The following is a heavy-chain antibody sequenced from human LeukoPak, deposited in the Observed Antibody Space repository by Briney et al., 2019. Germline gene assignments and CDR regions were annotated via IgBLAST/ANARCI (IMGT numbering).Heavy chain of an antibody. Sequence: GGSLRLSCEGSGFTFSNYWMGWVRQAPGKGLQWVANIKTDGSEKYYVDSVKDRFTISRDNAKNSLYLQMNSLRAEDTAVYYCATYSSLNRREFQYWGQGTLLTVSS. CDR2: IKTDGSEK. CDR1: GFTFSNYW. J-gene: IGHJ1*01. D-gene: IGHD3-22*01. CDR3: ATYSSLNRREFQY. V-gene: IGHV3-7*01.